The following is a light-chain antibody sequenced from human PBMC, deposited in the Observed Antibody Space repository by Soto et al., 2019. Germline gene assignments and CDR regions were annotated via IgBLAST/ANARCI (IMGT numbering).Light chain of an antibody. CDR1: HSLVHSDGNTY. J-gene: IGKJ1*01. V-gene: IGKV2-24*01. CDR2: RVS. Sequence: DIVLTQTPLSSPVTLGQPASISCRSSHSLVHSDGNTYLSWLQQRPGQPPRLLIYRVSNRFSGVSDRFSGSGAGTDFTLEISSVEPEDVGVYYCLQLANFPRTFGQGTKVEIK. CDR3: LQLANFPRT.